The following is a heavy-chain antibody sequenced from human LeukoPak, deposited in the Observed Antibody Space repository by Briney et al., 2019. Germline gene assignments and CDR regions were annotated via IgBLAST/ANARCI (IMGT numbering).Heavy chain of an antibody. D-gene: IGHD5-24*01. CDR3: ARGRDGHGALGWYFDL. J-gene: IGHJ2*01. CDR2: IIPIFGTA. CDR1: GGTFSSYA. V-gene: IGHV1-69*05. Sequence: SVKVSCKASGGTFSSYAINWVRQAPGQGLEWMGGIIPIFGTANYAQKFQGRVTMTRNTSISTAYMELSSLRSEDTAVYYCARGRDGHGALGWYFDLWGRGTLVTVSS.